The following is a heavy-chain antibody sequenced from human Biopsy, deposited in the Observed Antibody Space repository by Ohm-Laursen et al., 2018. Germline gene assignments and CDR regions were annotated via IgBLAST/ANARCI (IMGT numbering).Heavy chain of an antibody. CDR2: ISWNSDSI. CDR1: GFSFDNYV. J-gene: IGHJ6*02. D-gene: IGHD6-13*01. V-gene: IGHV3-9*01. Sequence: SLRLSCAASGFSFDNYVMHWVRQAPGKGLECVSGISWNSDSIGYADSVKGRFTISRDNAKNSLYLQMNSLRSEDTALYYCAKDRYPSSWHYYYGMDVWGQGTTVTVSS. CDR3: AKDRYPSSWHYYYGMDV.